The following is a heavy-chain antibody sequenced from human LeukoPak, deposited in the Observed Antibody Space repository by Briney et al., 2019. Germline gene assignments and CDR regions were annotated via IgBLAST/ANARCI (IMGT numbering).Heavy chain of an antibody. CDR1: GGSFSGYY. CDR3: ARGGGWELPFDY. Sequence: SETLSLTCAVYGGSFSGYYWSWIRQPPGKGLEWIGEINHSGSTNYNPSLKSRVTISVDTSKNQFSLKLSSVTAADTAVYYCARGGGWELPFDYWGQGTLVTVSS. J-gene: IGHJ4*02. D-gene: IGHD1-26*01. V-gene: IGHV4-34*01. CDR2: INHSGST.